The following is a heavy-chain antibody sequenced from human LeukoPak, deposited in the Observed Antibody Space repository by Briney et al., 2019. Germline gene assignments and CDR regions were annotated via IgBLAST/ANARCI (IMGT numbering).Heavy chain of an antibody. CDR1: GYSFTSYW. CDR3: ARSPPDGSGYPNFDY. Sequence: GESLKISCKGSGYSFTSYWIGWVRQMPGEGLEWIAFISPVDSDTRYSPSLQGQITVSADKSLSTAYLQWSSLKASDTATYYCARSPPDGSGYPNFDYWGQGTLVTVSS. V-gene: IGHV5-51*01. CDR2: ISPVDSDT. J-gene: IGHJ4*02. D-gene: IGHD3-22*01.